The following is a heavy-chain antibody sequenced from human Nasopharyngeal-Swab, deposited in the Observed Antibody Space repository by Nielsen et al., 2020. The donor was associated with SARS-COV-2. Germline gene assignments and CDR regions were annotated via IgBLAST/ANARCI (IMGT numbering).Heavy chain of an antibody. CDR1: GYTFTSSA. D-gene: IGHD5-24*01. CDR2: INAGNGNT. J-gene: IGHJ5*02. CDR3: ARDLYGYRP. Sequence: ASVKISCKASGYTFTSSAMHCSLHAPGQRLEWMGWINAGNGNTKYSQKLQGRVTITRDTTASTAYMELSSLRSEDTAVYYCARDLYGYRPWGQGTLVTVSS. V-gene: IGHV1-3*01.